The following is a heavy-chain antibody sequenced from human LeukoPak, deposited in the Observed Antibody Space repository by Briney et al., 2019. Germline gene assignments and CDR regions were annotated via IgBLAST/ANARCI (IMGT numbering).Heavy chain of an antibody. CDR1: GGSFSGYY. J-gene: IGHJ4*02. D-gene: IGHD3-10*01. V-gene: IGHV4-34*01. CDR3: ARSLWFGELLNIDY. Sequence: SETLSLTCAVYGGSFSGYYWSWIRQPPGKGLEWIGEINHSGSTNYNPSLKSRVTISVDTSKNQFSLKLSSVTAADTAVYYCARSLWFGELLNIDYWGQGTLVTVSS. CDR2: INHSGST.